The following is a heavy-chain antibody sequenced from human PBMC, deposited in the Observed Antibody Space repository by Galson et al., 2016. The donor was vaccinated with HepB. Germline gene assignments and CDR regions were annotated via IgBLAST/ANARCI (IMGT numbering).Heavy chain of an antibody. CDR1: GRSPSDGTYY. CDR2: IYNSGGGST. V-gene: IGHV4-39*01. J-gene: IGHJ4*02. Sequence: SETLSLTCDVPGRSPSDGTYYWGWIRQPPGKGLEWIGSIYNSGGGSTYYNPSLKSRVTMSIDTSTKQFSLKVNSVTAADTAVYYCATFPFGDCDGYWGRGTLVTVSS. CDR3: ATFPFGDCDGY. D-gene: IGHD2-21*02.